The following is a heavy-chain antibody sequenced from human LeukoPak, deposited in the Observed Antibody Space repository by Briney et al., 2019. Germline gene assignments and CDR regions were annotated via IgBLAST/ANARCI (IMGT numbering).Heavy chain of an antibody. CDR3: ARVGSADYGDYRGAFDI. D-gene: IGHD4-17*01. CDR2: ISAYNGNT. J-gene: IGHJ3*02. Sequence: ASVKVSCKASGYTFTSYGISWVRQDPGQGLEWMGWISAYNGNTNYAQRLQGRVTMTTDTSTSTAYMELRSLRSDDTAVYYCARVGSADYGDYRGAFDIWGQGTMVTVSS. V-gene: IGHV1-18*04. CDR1: GYTFTSYG.